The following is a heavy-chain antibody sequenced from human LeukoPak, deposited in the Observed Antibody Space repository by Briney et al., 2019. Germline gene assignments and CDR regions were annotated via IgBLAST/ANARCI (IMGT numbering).Heavy chain of an antibody. CDR2: IKQDGSEK. CDR3: ARDPTQLWGNIYYYYMDV. J-gene: IGHJ6*03. Sequence: GGSLRLSCATPGFTLSSYWMSWVRQAPGKGLEWVAHIKQDGSEKNYVESVKGRFTISSDNARKQVYLQMNSLRAEDTAVYYCARDPTQLWGNIYYYYMDVWGKGTTVTVSS. V-gene: IGHV3-7*01. CDR1: GFTLSSYW. D-gene: IGHD5-18*01.